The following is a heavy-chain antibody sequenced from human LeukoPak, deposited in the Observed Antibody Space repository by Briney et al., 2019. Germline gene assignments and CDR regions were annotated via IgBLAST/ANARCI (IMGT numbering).Heavy chain of an antibody. V-gene: IGHV5-51*01. J-gene: IGHJ4*02. CDR3: ARQGTRGYSYGWVHY. CDR2: IYPGDSDT. Sequence: GASLKISCKGSGYSFSSHWIGWVRPMPGKGLEWMWIIYPGDSDTRYSPSFQGQVTISADKYISTAYLQWSSLKASDTAMYYCARQGTRGYSYGWVHYWGQGTLVTVSS. CDR1: GYSFSSHW. D-gene: IGHD5-18*01.